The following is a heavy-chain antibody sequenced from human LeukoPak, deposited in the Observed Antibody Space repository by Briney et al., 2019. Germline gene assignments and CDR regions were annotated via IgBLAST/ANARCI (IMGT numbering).Heavy chain of an antibody. CDR3: ARDIAGGYYYMDV. CDR2: IYSGGST. Sequence: GGSLRLSCAASGFTVSSNYMSWVRQAPGKGLEWVSVIYSGGSTYYADSVKGRFTISRDNSKNTMYLQMNSLRAEDTAMYYCARDIAGGYYYMDVWGKGTTVTVSS. V-gene: IGHV3-53*01. J-gene: IGHJ6*03. D-gene: IGHD6-13*01. CDR1: GFTVSSNY.